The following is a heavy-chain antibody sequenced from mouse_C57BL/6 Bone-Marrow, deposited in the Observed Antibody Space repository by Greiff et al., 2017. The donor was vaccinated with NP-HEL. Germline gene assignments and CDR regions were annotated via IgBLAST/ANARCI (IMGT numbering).Heavy chain of an antibody. D-gene: IGHD1-1*01. V-gene: IGHV5-16*01. Sequence: EVQRVESEGGLVQPGSSMKLSCTASGFTFSDYYMAWVRQVPEKGLEWVANINYDGSSTYYLDSLKSRFIISRDNAKNILYLQMSSLKSEDTATYYCARGTYYYGSSPLYYAMDYWGQGTSVTVSS. J-gene: IGHJ4*01. CDR3: ARGTYYYGSSPLYYAMDY. CDR2: INYDGSST. CDR1: GFTFSDYY.